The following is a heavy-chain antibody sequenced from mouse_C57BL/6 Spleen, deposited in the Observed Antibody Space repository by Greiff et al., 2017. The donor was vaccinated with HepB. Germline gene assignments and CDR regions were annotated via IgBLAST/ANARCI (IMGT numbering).Heavy chain of an antibody. Sequence: VQLQQPGAELVKPGASVKMSCKASGYTFTSYWITWVKQRPGQGLEWIGDIYPGSGSTNYNEKFKSKATLTVDTSSSTAYMQLSSLTSEDSAVYYCARRSRIDYYGSSYLDYFDYWGQGTTLTVSS. V-gene: IGHV1-55*01. D-gene: IGHD1-1*01. J-gene: IGHJ2*01. CDR1: GYTFTSYW. CDR2: IYPGSGST. CDR3: ARRSRIDYYGSSYLDYFDY.